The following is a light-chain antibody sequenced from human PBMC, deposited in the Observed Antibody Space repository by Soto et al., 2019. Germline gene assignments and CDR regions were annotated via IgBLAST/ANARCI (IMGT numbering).Light chain of an antibody. V-gene: IGKV3-11*01. Sequence: ESVLTQSPGTLSLSPGERGTLSCRASQSVSNNYLAWYQHKSCQAPRLLIYGASNRATGIPARFSGSGSGTDFTLTISSLEPEDFAVYYCHQRQYWPPITFGQGTRLEIK. CDR2: GAS. J-gene: IGKJ5*01. CDR1: QSVSNNY. CDR3: HQRQYWPPIT.